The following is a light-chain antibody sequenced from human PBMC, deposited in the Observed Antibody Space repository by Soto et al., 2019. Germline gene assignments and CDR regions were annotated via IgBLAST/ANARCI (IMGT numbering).Light chain of an antibody. J-gene: IGKJ3*01. CDR2: GAS. CDR3: QQYGSTPFT. CDR1: QSVSSNY. Sequence: EIVVTQSPGTLSLSPGERATLSCRASQSVSSNYLAWYQQKPDQATRLLIYGASSRASDIPDRFSGSGSGTDFTLIISRLEPEDFAMYYCQQYGSTPFTFGPGTKVDVK. V-gene: IGKV3-20*01.